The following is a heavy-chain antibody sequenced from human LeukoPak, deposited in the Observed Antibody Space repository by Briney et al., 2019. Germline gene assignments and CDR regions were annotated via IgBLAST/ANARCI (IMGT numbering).Heavy chain of an antibody. J-gene: IGHJ4*02. Sequence: GGSLRLSCAASGFTFSSYAMSWVRQAPGKGLEWVSAISGSGGSTYYADSVKGRFTISRDNSKNTLYLQMNSLRAEDAAVYYCARDQSDSGFGELYYFDYWGQGTLVTVSS. CDR2: ISGSGGST. CDR3: ARDQSDSGFGELYYFDY. V-gene: IGHV3-23*01. CDR1: GFTFSSYA. D-gene: IGHD3-10*01.